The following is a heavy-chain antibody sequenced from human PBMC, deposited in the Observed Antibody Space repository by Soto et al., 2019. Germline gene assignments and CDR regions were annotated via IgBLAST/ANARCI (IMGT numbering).Heavy chain of an antibody. CDR2: IYYSGST. CDR1: GGSISSSSYY. CDR3: ARWDGGWFDP. Sequence: PSETLSLTCTVSGGSISSSSYYWGWIRQPPGKGLEWIGSIYYSGSTYYNPSLKSRVTISVDRSKNQFSLKLSSVTAADTAVYYCARWDGGWFDPWGQGTLVTVSS. V-gene: IGHV4-39*07. D-gene: IGHD1-26*01. J-gene: IGHJ5*02.